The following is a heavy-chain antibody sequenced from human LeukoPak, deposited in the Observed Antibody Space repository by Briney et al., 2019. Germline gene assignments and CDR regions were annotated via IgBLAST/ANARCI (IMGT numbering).Heavy chain of an antibody. CDR1: GFTFSSSW. V-gene: IGHV3-23*01. CDR2: ISGSGGST. D-gene: IGHD3-22*01. CDR3: AKAQGYYDC. J-gene: IGHJ4*02. Sequence: GGSLRLSCVASGFTFSSSWMYWVRQVPGKGLEWVSAISGSGGSTYYADSVKGRFTISRDNSKNTLYLQMNSLRAEDTAVYYCAKAQGYYDCWGQGTLVTVSS.